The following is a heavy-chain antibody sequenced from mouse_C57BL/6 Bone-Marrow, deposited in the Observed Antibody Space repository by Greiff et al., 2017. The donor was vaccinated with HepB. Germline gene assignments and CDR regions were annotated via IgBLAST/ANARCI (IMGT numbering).Heavy chain of an antibody. CDR3: ARHNYSNYRFAY. J-gene: IGHJ3*01. CDR1: GFTFSSYG. V-gene: IGHV5-6*01. CDR2: ISSGGSYT. Sequence: EVQVVESGGDLVKPGGSLKLSCAASGFTFSSYGMSWVRQTPDKRLEWVATISSGGSYTYYPDSVKGRFTISRDNAKNTLYLQMSSLKSEDTAMYYCARHNYSNYRFAYWGQGTLVTVSA. D-gene: IGHD2-5*01.